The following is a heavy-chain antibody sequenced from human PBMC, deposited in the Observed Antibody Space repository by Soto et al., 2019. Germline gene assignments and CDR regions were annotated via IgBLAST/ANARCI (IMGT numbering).Heavy chain of an antibody. CDR1: GYTFTSYG. Sequence: RASVKVSCKASGYTFTSYGISWVRQAPGQGLEWMGWISAYNGNTNYAQKLQGRVTMTTDTSTSTAYMELRSLRSDDTAVYYCARDLFLGYYDSSGYYDPYNWFDPWGQGTLVTVSS. CDR3: ARDLFLGYYDSSGYYDPYNWFDP. CDR2: ISAYNGNT. J-gene: IGHJ5*02. V-gene: IGHV1-18*01. D-gene: IGHD3-22*01.